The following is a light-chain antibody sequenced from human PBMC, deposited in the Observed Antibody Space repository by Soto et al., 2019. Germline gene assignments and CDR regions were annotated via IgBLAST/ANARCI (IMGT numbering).Light chain of an antibody. V-gene: IGKV3-20*01. CDR3: QQYVSLPIT. J-gene: IGKJ5*01. Sequence: EIVLTPSPGTLSLSPEERATLSCRASQSISSSYLAWYQQKPGQAPRLLIYGAFSRATGIPDRFSGSGSGTDFTLTINRVAPEDFAVYYCQQYVSLPITFGQGTRLEIK. CDR1: QSISSSY. CDR2: GAF.